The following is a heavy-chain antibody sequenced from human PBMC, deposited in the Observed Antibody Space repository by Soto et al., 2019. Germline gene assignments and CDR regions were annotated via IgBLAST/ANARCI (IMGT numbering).Heavy chain of an antibody. V-gene: IGHV3-33*01. D-gene: IGHD2-2*02. CDR2: IWYDGSNK. CDR3: ARGGYCSSTSCYTYYYYGMDV. CDR1: GFTFSSYG. Sequence: GGSLRLSCAASGFTFSSYGMHWVRQAPGKGLEWVAVIWYDGSNKYYVDSVRGRFTISRDNSKNTLYLQMNSLRAEDTAVYYCARGGYCSSTSCYTYYYYGMDVWGQGNTVTVSS. J-gene: IGHJ6*02.